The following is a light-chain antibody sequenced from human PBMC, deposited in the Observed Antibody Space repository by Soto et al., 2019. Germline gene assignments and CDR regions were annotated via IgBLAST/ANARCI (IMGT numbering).Light chain of an antibody. Sequence: EIVLTHSPGTLSLSPGERATLSCRASQSVSSSYLAWYQQEPAQAPRLLIYGASSRAPGIPDGFSGSGSGTDFTLTISRQEPENFAVYYWQQYGNAPLSFGQGPKVEIK. CDR2: GAS. CDR1: QSVSSSY. V-gene: IGKV3-20*01. J-gene: IGKJ1*01. CDR3: QQYGNAPLS.